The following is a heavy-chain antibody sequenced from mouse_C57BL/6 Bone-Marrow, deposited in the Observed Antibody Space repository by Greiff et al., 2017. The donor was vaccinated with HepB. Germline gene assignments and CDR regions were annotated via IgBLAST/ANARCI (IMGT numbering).Heavy chain of an antibody. V-gene: IGHV5-6*01. CDR2: ISSGGSYT. CDR1: GFNFSSYG. J-gene: IGHJ2*01. D-gene: IGHD1-1*01. CDR3: ARGGYYGSSDYFDY. Sequence: DVQLVESGGDLVKPGGSLKLSCAASGFNFSSYGMSWVRQTPDKRLEWVATISSGGSYTYYPDSVRGRFTISRDNAKNTLYLQMSSLKSEDTAMYYCARGGYYGSSDYFDYWGQGTTLTVSS.